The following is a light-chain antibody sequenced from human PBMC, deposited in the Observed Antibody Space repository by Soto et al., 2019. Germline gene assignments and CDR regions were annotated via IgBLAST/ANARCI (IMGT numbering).Light chain of an antibody. V-gene: IGLV2-14*03. CDR3: CSYTSSSTYV. CDR2: DVS. Sequence: QSALTQPASVSVSPGQSITISCTGTSSDVDAYNYVSWYQQHPGKAPKVMIYDVSNRPSGVSYRFSGSKSGITASLTISGLQAEDEADYYCCSYTSSSTYVFGTGTKVTVL. CDR1: SSDVDAYNY. J-gene: IGLJ1*01.